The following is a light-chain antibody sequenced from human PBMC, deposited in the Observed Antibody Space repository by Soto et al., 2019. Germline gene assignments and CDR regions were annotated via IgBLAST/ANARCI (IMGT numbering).Light chain of an antibody. J-gene: IGKJ3*01. CDR1: QSLVYSDGNTY. CDR2: KVS. Sequence: DVAMTQSPLSLPVTLGQPASISCRSSQSLVYSDGNTYLTWFQQRPGQSPRRLIYKVSNRDSGVPERFSGSGSGTDFTRKISRVEPEDVGVYYCMQGTHWPFTFGPGTKVDIK. CDR3: MQGTHWPFT. V-gene: IGKV2-30*01.